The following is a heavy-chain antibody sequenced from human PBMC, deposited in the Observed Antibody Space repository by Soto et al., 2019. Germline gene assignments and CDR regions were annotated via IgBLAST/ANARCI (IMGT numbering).Heavy chain of an antibody. Sequence: QVQLVESGGGVVQPGRSLRLSCAASGFTFSSYGMHWVRQAPGKGLEWVAVISYDGSNKYYADSVKGRFPISRDNSKNTLYLQMTSLRAEQAAVYYCSKCISAVSGTFPRHWGQGTMVTVSS. J-gene: IGHJ3*01. V-gene: IGHV3-30*18. CDR2: ISYDGSNK. CDR3: SKCISAVSGTFPRH. CDR1: GFTFSSYG. D-gene: IGHD6-19*01.